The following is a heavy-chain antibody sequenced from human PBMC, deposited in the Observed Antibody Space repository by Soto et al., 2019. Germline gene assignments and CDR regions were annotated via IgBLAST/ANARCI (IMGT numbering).Heavy chain of an antibody. V-gene: IGHV4-59*08. CDR1: GGSISSYY. CDR2: IYYSGST. CDR3: ARHVQWLVTFDY. D-gene: IGHD6-19*01. Sequence: QVQLQESGPGLVKPSETLSLTCTVSGGSISSYYWSWIRQPPGKGLEWIGYIYYSGSTNYNPSLTCLVTSSVDTSKNQFSLRLSSVTAADTAVYYCARHVQWLVTFDYWGQGTLVTVSS. J-gene: IGHJ4*02.